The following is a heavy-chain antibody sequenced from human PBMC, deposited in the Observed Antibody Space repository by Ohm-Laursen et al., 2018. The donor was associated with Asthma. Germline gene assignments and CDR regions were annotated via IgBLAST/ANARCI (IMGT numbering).Heavy chain of an antibody. V-gene: IGHV4-31*03. CDR2: IYYRGNA. Sequence: SQTLSLTCSVSGGSIISGGFYWSWIRQHPGKGLEWIGNIYYRGNAYYNPSLKSRVTIGLDTSKNQLSLNLNSVTAADTAVYYCARDHPYDSRSMDVWGQGTTVTVSS. D-gene: IGHD3-22*01. CDR1: GGSIISGGFY. CDR3: ARDHPYDSRSMDV. J-gene: IGHJ6*02.